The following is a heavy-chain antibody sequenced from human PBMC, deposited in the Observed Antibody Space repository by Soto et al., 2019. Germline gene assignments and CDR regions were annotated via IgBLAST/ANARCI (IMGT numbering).Heavy chain of an antibody. D-gene: IGHD2-2*01. V-gene: IGHV3-23*01. Sequence: EVQLLESGGGLVQPGGSRRLSCATSGFTVSNYAMSWVRQAPGEGLEWVSGISGSGGSSYYADSVKGRFTISRDNSKNTLNLQMDSLRAEDTAVYYCAKKSTDSSGYSDYWGQGTVVTVSS. CDR2: ISGSGGSS. J-gene: IGHJ4*02. CDR1: GFTVSNYA. CDR3: AKKSTDSSGYSDY.